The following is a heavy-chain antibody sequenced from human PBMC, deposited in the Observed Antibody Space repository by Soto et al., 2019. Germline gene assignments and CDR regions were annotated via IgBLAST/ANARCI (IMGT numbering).Heavy chain of an antibody. CDR1: ADSFSSYG. J-gene: IGHJ4*02. Sequence: QVQLVQSGAEVKEPGSAVKVSCKAPADSFSSYGISWVRQATGQGLEWMGGIIPIFGTTNYAEKFQGRVKITADESTNTDYMELSSLRAEDAALYYCARVFPDGWVEPGVVRGYLDTWVRGTLVTVSS. CDR2: IIPIFGTT. CDR3: ARVFPDGWVEPGVVRGYLDT. V-gene: IGHV1-69*01. D-gene: IGHD3-3*01.